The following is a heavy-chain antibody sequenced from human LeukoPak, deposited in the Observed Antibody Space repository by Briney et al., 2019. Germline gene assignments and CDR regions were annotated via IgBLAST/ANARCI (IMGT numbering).Heavy chain of an antibody. V-gene: IGHV3-43D*03. J-gene: IGHJ4*02. CDR2: ISWVGDST. CDR3: AKGAGLVVPAAVKDNLDTAMEPLDY. D-gene: IGHD2-2*01. Sequence: GRSLRLSCAASGFTSADYAMHWVRHAPAQGLDWVSLISWVGDSTSYANSVKGRFTMSRDNSKNSLYVQMNSLRTEDTALYFCAKGAGLVVPAAVKDNLDTAMEPLDYWGQGTLVTVSS. CDR1: GFTSADYA.